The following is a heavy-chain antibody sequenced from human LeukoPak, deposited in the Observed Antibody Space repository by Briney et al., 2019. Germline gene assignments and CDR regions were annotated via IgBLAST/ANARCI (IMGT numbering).Heavy chain of an antibody. CDR2: IYYSGNT. J-gene: IGHJ3*02. Sequence: SETLSFTCTVSGGSISTSQYFWGWIRQPPGKGLEWIGNIYYSGNTYHNPSLKSRVAISLDKSKNQFSLKLSSVTAADTAVYFCAGGPIVITDDAFDIWGHGTLVIVSS. V-gene: IGHV4-39*07. D-gene: IGHD3-10*01. CDR1: GGSISTSQYF. CDR3: AGGPIVITDDAFDI.